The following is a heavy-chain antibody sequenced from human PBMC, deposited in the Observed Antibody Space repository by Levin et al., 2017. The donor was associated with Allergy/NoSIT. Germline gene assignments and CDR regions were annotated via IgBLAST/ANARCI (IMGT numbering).Heavy chain of an antibody. CDR2: IYYSGST. D-gene: IGHD3-10*01. Sequence: NSSETLSLTCTVSGASISGYYWSWIRQAPGKGLEWIGHIYYSGSTNYNPSFKSRTTLSVDMSRNQFSLKLSSVTAGDTAVYYCARDKIIMLRGDTYYYGMDVWGQGTTVTVSS. CDR1: GASISGYY. J-gene: IGHJ6*02. V-gene: IGHV4-59*01. CDR3: ARDKIIMLRGDTYYYGMDV.